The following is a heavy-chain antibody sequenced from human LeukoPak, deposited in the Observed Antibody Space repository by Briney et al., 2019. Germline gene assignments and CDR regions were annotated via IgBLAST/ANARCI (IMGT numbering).Heavy chain of an antibody. CDR2: INPNSGGT. J-gene: IGHJ6*03. D-gene: IGHD3-10*01. CDR1: GYTFTGYY. V-gene: IGHV1-2*02. CDR3: ARGQNYYGSGSYTILYYYYYMDV. Sequence: GASVKVSCKASGYTFTGYYMHWVRQAPGQGLEWMGWINPNSGGTNYAQKFQGRVTMTRNTSTSTAYMELSSLRSEDTAVYYCARGQNYYGSGSYTILYYYYYMDVWGKGTTVTISS.